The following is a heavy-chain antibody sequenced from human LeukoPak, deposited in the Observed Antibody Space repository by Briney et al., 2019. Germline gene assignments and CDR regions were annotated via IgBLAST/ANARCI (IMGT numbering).Heavy chain of an antibody. D-gene: IGHD6-19*01. Sequence: GGSLTLFCPPSGFTFRRYAMSWVGQAPGKGLERVSTISGSGGDTYYADSVKGRFTISRDNSKNTLYLQMNSLRGEDTAVYYCTKDRGLAVAASDYWGQGTLATVPS. CDR1: GFTFRRYA. V-gene: IGHV3-23*01. CDR3: TKDRGLAVAASDY. CDR2: ISGSGGDT. J-gene: IGHJ4*02.